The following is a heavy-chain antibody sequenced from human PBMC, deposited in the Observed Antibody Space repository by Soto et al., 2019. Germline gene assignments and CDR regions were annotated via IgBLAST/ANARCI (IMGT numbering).Heavy chain of an antibody. Sequence: QVQLQQWGAGLLKPSETLSLTCAVYGGSFSDYYWSWIRQPPGKGLEWIGEINYSGSTNYNPSLKSRVTISVDTSKNECSLKLSSVTAADTAVYYCARRRRCGYSGLGYYYGMDVWGQGTTVTVSS. CDR3: ARRRRCGYSGLGYYYGMDV. J-gene: IGHJ6*02. D-gene: IGHD3-22*01. V-gene: IGHV4-34*01. CDR2: INYSGST. CDR1: GGSFSDYY.